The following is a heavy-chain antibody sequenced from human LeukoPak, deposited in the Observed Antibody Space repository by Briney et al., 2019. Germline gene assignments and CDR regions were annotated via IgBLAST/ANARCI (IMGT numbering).Heavy chain of an antibody. D-gene: IGHD4/OR15-4a*01. Sequence: PGGSLRLSCAASGFRFSSQWMSWVRQAPGKGLEWVAIVNQGGTGKYYVDSVKGRFTISRDNAENSLYLQMNSLRAEDTAVYYCARRAGAYSHPYDYWGQGTLVTVSS. CDR2: VNQGGTGK. CDR1: GFRFSSQW. CDR3: ARRAGAYSHPYDY. J-gene: IGHJ4*02. V-gene: IGHV3-7*03.